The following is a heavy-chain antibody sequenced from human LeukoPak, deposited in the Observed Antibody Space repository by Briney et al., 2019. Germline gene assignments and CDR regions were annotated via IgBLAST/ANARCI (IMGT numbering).Heavy chain of an antibody. D-gene: IGHD3-9*01. CDR1: GFTFSSYG. V-gene: IGHV3-33*01. CDR2: IWYDGSNK. CDR3: ARDRTIYYDILTGYPASYGMDV. J-gene: IGHJ6*04. Sequence: GGSLTLSCAASGFTFSSYGMHWVRQAPGKGLEWVAAIWYDGSNKYYADSVKCLFTISRDNSKNTLYLQMNSLRAEDTAVYYCARDRTIYYDILTGYPASYGMDVWGKGTTVTVSS.